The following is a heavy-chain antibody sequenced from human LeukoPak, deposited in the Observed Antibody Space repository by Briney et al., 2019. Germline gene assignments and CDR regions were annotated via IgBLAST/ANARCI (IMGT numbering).Heavy chain of an antibody. CDR2: ITSRSDYI. D-gene: IGHD6-19*01. CDR1: GFTFNSYA. CDR3: ARVRGGSVAGKGIFDY. Sequence: GGSLRLSCAASGFTFNSYAMNWVRQAPGKGLEWVSSITSRSDYIYYADSLKGRFTISRDNAKNSLYLQMNSLGAEDTAVYYCARVRGGSVAGKGIFDYWGQGTLVTVSS. J-gene: IGHJ4*02. V-gene: IGHV3-21*01.